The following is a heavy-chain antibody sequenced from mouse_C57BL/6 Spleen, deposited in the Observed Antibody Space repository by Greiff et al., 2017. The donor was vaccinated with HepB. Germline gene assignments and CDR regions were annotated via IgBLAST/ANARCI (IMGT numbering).Heavy chain of an antibody. CDR1: GFTFSDYG. D-gene: IGHD1-1*01. CDR3: AKGGYYGSSPYYYAMDY. CDR2: ISSGSSTI. V-gene: IGHV5-17*01. J-gene: IGHJ4*01. Sequence: EVMLVESGGGLVKPGGSLKLSCAASGFTFSDYGMHWVRQAPEKGLEWVAYISSGSSTIYYADTVKGRFTISRDNAKNTLFLQMTSLRSEDTAMYYCAKGGYYGSSPYYYAMDYWGQGTSVTVSS.